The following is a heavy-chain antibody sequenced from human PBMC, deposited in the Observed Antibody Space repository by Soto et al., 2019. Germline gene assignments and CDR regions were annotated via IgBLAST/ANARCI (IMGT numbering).Heavy chain of an antibody. D-gene: IGHD3-16*01. CDR3: ARGDSPYVWFNEF. J-gene: IGHJ1*01. V-gene: IGHV1-69*01. Sequence: QEQLVQSGAEVKKPGSSVKVSCKDSGGLFSSYAISWVRQAPGQGLEWMGGIIPVFGTPFYAQKFQGRVTITADESTTTAYMELSSLRSEDTAMYYCARGDSPYVWFNEFWGQGSLVTVSS. CDR1: GGLFSSYA. CDR2: IIPVFGTP.